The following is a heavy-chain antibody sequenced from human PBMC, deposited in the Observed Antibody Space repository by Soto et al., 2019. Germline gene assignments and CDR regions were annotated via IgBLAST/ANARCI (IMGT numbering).Heavy chain of an antibody. D-gene: IGHD6-19*01. CDR2: ISYDGSNK. J-gene: IGHJ4*02. Sequence: GGSLRLSCAASGFTFSSYGMHWVRQAPGKGLEWVAVISYDGSNKYYADSVKGRFTISRDNSKNTLYLQMNSLRAEDTAVYYCAKSFNSYSSGWPYYFDYWGQGTLVTVSS. V-gene: IGHV3-30*18. CDR1: GFTFSSYG. CDR3: AKSFNSYSSGWPYYFDY.